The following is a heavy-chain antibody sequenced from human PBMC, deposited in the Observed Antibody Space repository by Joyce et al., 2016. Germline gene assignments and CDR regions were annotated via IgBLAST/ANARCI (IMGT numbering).Heavy chain of an antibody. CDR1: GFTFSDYY. V-gene: IGHV3-11*01. CDR2: ISSTGSTI. CDR3: ARGPGYCSTTTCSPGDGMDV. D-gene: IGHD2-2*01. J-gene: IGHJ6*02. Sequence: QVQLVESGGGLVKPGGSLRLSCAASGFTFSDYYMSWIRQAPGKGLEWVSYISSTGSTIYYADSGKGRFTMSRNNAKNSLYLQMNSLRAEDTAVYYCARGPGYCSTTTCSPGDGMDVWGQGTTVTVSS.